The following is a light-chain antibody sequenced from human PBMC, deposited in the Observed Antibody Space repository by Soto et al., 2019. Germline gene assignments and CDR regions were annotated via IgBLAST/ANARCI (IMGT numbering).Light chain of an antibody. CDR2: GAS. CDR1: QGINSD. V-gene: IGKV3-15*01. CDR3: QQGHNWPLT. J-gene: IGKJ2*01. Sequence: EIVMTQSPATLSLSPGERAALSCRASQGINSDLAWYQQKPGQPPRLLIYGASTRATGVPARFTGSESGSEFTLTISGLQSEDFAVYYCQQGHNWPLTFGQGTRLEI.